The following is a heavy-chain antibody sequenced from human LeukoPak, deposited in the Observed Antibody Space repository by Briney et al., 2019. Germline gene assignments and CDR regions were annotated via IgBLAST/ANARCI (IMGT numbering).Heavy chain of an antibody. CDR1: GGSISSGSYY. J-gene: IGHJ4*02. D-gene: IGHD5-24*01. V-gene: IGHV4-61*02. Sequence: SQTLSLTCTVSGGSISSGSYYWSWVRQPAGKGLEWIGRIYTSGSTNYNPSLKSRVTISVDTSKNQFSLKLSSVTAADTAVYYCARERWLQLDYWGQGTLVTVSS. CDR3: ARERWLQLDY. CDR2: IYTSGST.